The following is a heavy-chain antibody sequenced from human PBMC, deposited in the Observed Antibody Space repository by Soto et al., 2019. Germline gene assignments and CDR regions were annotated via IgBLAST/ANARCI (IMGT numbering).Heavy chain of an antibody. J-gene: IGHJ5*02. Sequence: GASVKVSCKASGYTFTSYYMHWVRQAPGQGLEWMGIINPSGGSTKYAQKFQGRITMTRDTSRSTVYMELSSLRSDDTAIYYCARSSGGNFGIIIEGSNWFDPWGQGTLVTVPQ. CDR1: GYTFTSYY. V-gene: IGHV1-46*01. CDR2: INPSGGST. CDR3: ARSSGGNFGIIIEGSNWFDP. D-gene: IGHD3-3*01.